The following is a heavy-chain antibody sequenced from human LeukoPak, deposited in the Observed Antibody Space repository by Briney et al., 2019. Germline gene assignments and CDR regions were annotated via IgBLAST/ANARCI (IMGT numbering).Heavy chain of an antibody. Sequence: GESLKISCKGSGYSFTSYGISWVRQAPGQGLEWMGWISAYNGNTNYAQKPQGRVTMTTDTSTSTAYMELRSLRSDDTAVYYCARVVYCSGGSCYRENDYWGQGTLVTVSS. CDR1: GYSFTSYG. D-gene: IGHD2-15*01. J-gene: IGHJ4*02. V-gene: IGHV1-18*01. CDR3: ARVVYCSGGSCYRENDY. CDR2: ISAYNGNT.